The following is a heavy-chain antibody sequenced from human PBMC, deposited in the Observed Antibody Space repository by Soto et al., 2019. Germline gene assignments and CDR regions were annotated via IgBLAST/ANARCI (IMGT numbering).Heavy chain of an antibody. J-gene: IGHJ4*02. D-gene: IGHD3-22*01. CDR3: GKVIMRSSYYYDSSGCSDY. Sequence: GVSLRLSCSASGFTFSSYAMHWVRQAPGKGLEYVSAISSNGGSTYYADSVKGRFTISRDNSKNTLYLQMSSLRAEDTAVYYCGKVIMRSSYYYDSSGCSDYLGQ. CDR2: ISSNGGST. CDR1: GFTFSSYA. V-gene: IGHV3-64D*06.